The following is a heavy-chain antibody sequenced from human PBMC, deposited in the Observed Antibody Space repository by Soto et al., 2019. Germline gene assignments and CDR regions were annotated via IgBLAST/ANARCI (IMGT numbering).Heavy chain of an antibody. CDR1: GFNFSTYW. D-gene: IGHD3-3*01. CDR2: IKEDGSER. J-gene: IGHJ4*02. V-gene: IGHV3-7*01. CDR3: ARDFVAATSYDFWSGYYKADY. Sequence: EVQLVDSGGGLVQPGGSLRLSCAASGFNFSTYWMSWVRQAPGKGLEWVANIKEDGSERYYVGSVKGRFTISRDNVKSSLYLQMKSLRAADTAVYSCARDFVAATSYDFWSGYYKADYWGLGTLVTVAS.